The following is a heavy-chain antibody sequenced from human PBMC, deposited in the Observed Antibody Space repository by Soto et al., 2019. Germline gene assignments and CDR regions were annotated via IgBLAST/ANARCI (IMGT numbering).Heavy chain of an antibody. CDR3: ARDDSSGAVDAFDI. V-gene: IGHV3-21*01. CDR1: GFTFSSYS. J-gene: IGHJ3*02. D-gene: IGHD6-19*01. Sequence: EVQLVESGGGLVKPGGSLRLSCAASGFTFSSYSMNWVRQAPGKGLEWVSSISSSSSYIYYADSVKGRFTISRDNAKNSLYLQMNSLRAEDTAVYYCARDDSSGAVDAFDIWGQGTMVTVSS. CDR2: ISSSSSYI.